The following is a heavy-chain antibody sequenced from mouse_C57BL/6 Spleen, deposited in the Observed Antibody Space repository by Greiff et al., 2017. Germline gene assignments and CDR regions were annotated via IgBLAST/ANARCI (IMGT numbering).Heavy chain of an antibody. J-gene: IGHJ1*03. D-gene: IGHD2-4*01. CDR3: AREGAYYDYDG. CDR2: ISYDGSN. Sequence: EVKLEESGPGLVKPSQSLSLTCSVTGYSITSGYYWNWIRQFPGNKLEWMCYISYDGSNNYNPSLKNRISITRDTSKNQFFLKLNSVTTEDTATYYCAREGAYYDYDGWGTGTTVTVSS. V-gene: IGHV3-6*01. CDR1: GYSITSGYY.